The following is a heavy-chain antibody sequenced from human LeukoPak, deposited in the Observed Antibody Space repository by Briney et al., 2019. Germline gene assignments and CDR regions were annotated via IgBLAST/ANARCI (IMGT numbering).Heavy chain of an antibody. V-gene: IGHV3-53*01. Sequence: GGSLRLSCAASGFTVSSNYMSWVRQAPGKGLEWVSVIYSGGSTYYADSVKGRFTISRDNSKNTLYLQMNSLRAEDTAVYYRASIRTYYYDSSGYFTTPAFDYWGQGTLVTVSS. D-gene: IGHD3-22*01. CDR2: IYSGGST. CDR1: GFTVSSNY. CDR3: ASIRTYYYDSSGYFTTPAFDY. J-gene: IGHJ4*02.